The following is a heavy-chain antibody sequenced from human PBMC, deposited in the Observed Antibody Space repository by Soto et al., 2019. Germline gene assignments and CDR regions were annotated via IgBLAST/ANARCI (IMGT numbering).Heavy chain of an antibody. D-gene: IGHD1-1*01. Sequence: PSETLSLTCTVSGGSVSSGSCYWSWIRQPPGKGLEWIGDIYHSGSTNYNPSLKSRVTISVDTSKNQFSLKLSSVTAADTAVYYCASRGTGTTGWFDPWGQGTLVTVSS. CDR1: GGSVSSGSCY. CDR2: IYHSGST. CDR3: ASRGTGTTGWFDP. J-gene: IGHJ5*02. V-gene: IGHV4-61*01.